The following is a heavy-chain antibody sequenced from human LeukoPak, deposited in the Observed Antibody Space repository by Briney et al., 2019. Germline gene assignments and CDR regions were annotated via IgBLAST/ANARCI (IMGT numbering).Heavy chain of an antibody. V-gene: IGHV3-21*01. CDR1: GFTFSSYA. D-gene: IGHD6-13*01. Sequence: AGGSLRLSCAASGFTFSSYAVNWVRQAPGKGPEWVSSISSSSSYIYYADSVKGRFTISRDNAKNSLYLQMNSLRAEDTAVYYCARAGIAAAGAGGNYWGQGTLVTVSS. J-gene: IGHJ4*02. CDR2: ISSSSSYI. CDR3: ARAGIAAAGAGGNY.